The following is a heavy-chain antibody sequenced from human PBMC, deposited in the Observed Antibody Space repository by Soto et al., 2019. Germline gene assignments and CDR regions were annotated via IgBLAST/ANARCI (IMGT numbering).Heavy chain of an antibody. CDR1: GLTFSNYG. CDR3: ARDSTGGSYYDYGMDV. V-gene: IGHV3-33*01. D-gene: IGHD7-27*01. CDR2: IWFDGTKK. Sequence: GGSLRLSCAASGLTFSNYGMHWVRQAPGKGLEWVAVIWFDGTKKYYANSVKGRFTIARDNSKNTVYLQMNSLRAEDTDEYYCARDSTGGSYYDYGMDVWGHGTTVTVSS. J-gene: IGHJ6*02.